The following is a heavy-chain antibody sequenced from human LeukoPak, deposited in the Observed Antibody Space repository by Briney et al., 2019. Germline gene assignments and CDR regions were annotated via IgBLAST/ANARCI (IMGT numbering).Heavy chain of an antibody. V-gene: IGHV3-30*18. D-gene: IGHD3-10*01. J-gene: IGHJ1*01. CDR1: GFSISRYS. Sequence: PGGSLRLSCAASGFSISRYSMNWVRQAPGKGLEWVALIAHDESTIHYADSVKGRFTISRDNSKNTLYLQMNNLRVEDTAIYYCAKDRIVISFGDVSKHWGQGTLVTVSS. CDR2: IAHDESTI. CDR3: AKDRIVISFGDVSKH.